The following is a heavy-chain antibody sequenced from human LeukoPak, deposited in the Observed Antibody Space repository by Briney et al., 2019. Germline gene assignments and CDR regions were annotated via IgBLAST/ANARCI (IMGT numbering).Heavy chain of an antibody. D-gene: IGHD3-22*01. CDR2: CYHSGTT. J-gene: IGHJ4*02. CDR3: ARVTYHYDISGSRIQGFDY. Sequence: SDTLSLTCGVSGYPISSCYLWGWIRQPPGQGLDWIGRCYHSGTTFYNPSLESRFNLSVDPYTNKFSLKLMSVNAADTAVYFCARVTYHYDISGSRIQGFDYWGQGPLVTVSS. CDR1: GYPISSCYL. V-gene: IGHV4-38-2*01.